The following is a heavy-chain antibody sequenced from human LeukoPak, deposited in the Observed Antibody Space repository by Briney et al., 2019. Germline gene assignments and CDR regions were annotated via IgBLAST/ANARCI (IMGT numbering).Heavy chain of an antibody. Sequence: SETLSLTCSVSGGSISSYYWSWIRQPPGKGLEWVGYIYYSGSTNYNPSLKSRVTISVDTSKNQFSLKLSSVTAADTAVYYCARSYYYGMDVWGQGTTVTVSS. V-gene: IGHV4-59*08. CDR3: ARSYYYGMDV. CDR2: IYYSGST. J-gene: IGHJ6*02. CDR1: GGSISSYY.